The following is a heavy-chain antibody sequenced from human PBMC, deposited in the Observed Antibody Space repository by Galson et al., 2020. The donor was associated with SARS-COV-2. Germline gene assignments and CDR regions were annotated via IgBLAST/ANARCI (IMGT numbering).Heavy chain of an antibody. CDR3: ARDLGNDYVWGSYRYFSH. J-gene: IGHJ4*02. CDR2: ISSSSSYI. Sequence: GESLKISCAASGFTFSSYSMNWVRQAPGKGLEWVSSISSSSSYIYYADSVKGRFTISRDNAKNSLYLQMNSLRAEDTAVYYCARDLGNDYVWGSYRYFSHWGQGTLVTVSS. V-gene: IGHV3-21*01. D-gene: IGHD3-16*02. CDR1: GFTFSSYS.